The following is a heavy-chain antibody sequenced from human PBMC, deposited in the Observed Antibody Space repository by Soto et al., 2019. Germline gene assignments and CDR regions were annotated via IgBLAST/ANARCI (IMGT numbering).Heavy chain of an antibody. CDR1: GYTFTSYA. CDR3: ARGASSVTTFYFDL. CDR2: INPGNGNT. V-gene: IGHV1-3*01. Sequence: QVQVVQSGAQVKKPGASVKVSCTASGYTFTSYAMHWVRQAPGQRLEWMGWINPGNGNTKNSQKFQGRVTITRDTVASTAYMELSSLRSEDTAVYYCARGASSVTTFYFDLWGRGTLVTVSS. J-gene: IGHJ2*01. D-gene: IGHD4-17*01.